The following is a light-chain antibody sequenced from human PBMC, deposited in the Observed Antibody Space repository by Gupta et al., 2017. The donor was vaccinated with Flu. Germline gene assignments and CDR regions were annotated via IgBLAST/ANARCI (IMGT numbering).Light chain of an antibody. CDR2: GAS. V-gene: IGKV3-15*01. CDR3: QQYHHWPFT. Sequence: PATLSRSPGERATLSCRASQNISSHLAWYQQKPGQAPRLLISGASTRANIFAGTFSGSGSGTEFTLTISSLQSEESAVYYCQQYHHWPFTFGQGTKMDIK. J-gene: IGKJ2*01. CDR1: QNISSH.